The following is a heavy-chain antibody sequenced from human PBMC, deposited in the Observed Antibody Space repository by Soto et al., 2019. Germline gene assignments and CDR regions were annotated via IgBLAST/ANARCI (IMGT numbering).Heavy chain of an antibody. CDR1: GGSFSGYY. D-gene: IGHD6-13*01. CDR3: ARGGGPAYSSSWYLLD. Sequence: SETLSLTCAVYGGSFSGYYWSWIRQPPGKGLEWIGEINHSGSTNYNPSLKSRVTISVDTSKNQFSLKLSSVTAADTAVYYCARGGGPAYSSSWYLLDWGQGTLVTVSS. V-gene: IGHV4-34*01. CDR2: INHSGST. J-gene: IGHJ4*02.